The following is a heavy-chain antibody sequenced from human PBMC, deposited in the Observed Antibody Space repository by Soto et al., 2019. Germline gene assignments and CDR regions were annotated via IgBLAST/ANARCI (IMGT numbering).Heavy chain of an antibody. CDR3: ARDIPPGVRGVSKDPGAFDI. J-gene: IGHJ3*02. V-gene: IGHV4-31*03. CDR2: IYYSGST. Sequence: SETLSLTCTVSGGSISSGGYYWSWIRQHPGKGLEWIGYIYYSGSTYYNPSLKSRVTISVDTSKNQFSLKLSSVTAADTAVYYCARDIPPGVRGVSKDPGAFDIWGQGTMVTVSS. CDR1: GGSISSGGYY. D-gene: IGHD3-10*01.